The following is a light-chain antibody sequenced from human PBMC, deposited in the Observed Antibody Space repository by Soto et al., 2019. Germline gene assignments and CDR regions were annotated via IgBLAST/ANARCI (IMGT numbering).Light chain of an antibody. CDR3: QQYSHWPLT. V-gene: IGKV3-15*01. CDR2: GAS. CDR1: QSVSSN. Sequence: EIVMPQSPATLSVSPGERATLSCRASQSVSSNLAWYQQKPGQAPRLLIYGASTRATDIPARFSGSESATEFTLTISSLQSEDFAVYYCQQYSHWPLTFGGGTKVEIK. J-gene: IGKJ4*01.